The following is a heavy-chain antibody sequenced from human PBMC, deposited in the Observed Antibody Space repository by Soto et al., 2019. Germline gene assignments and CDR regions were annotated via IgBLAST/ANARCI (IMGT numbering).Heavy chain of an antibody. Sequence: EVQLVESGGGLVQPGGSLRLSCAASGFTVSNNYMNWVRQAPGKGLEWVSVIDSGGSTYYADSVKGRFIISRDNSKNTLYLQMNSLRAEDTAVYYCARDPWWFGEFSSSWGRGTLVTVSS. J-gene: IGHJ5*02. CDR3: ARDPWWFGEFSSS. D-gene: IGHD3-10*01. CDR2: IDSGGST. CDR1: GFTVSNNY. V-gene: IGHV3-66*01.